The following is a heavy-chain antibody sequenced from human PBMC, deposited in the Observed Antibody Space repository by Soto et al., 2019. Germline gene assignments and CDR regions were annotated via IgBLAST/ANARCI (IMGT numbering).Heavy chain of an antibody. Sequence: QVQLVQSGAEVKKPGSSVKVSCKASGDTFTTNSLNWVRQAPGQGLEWMGGIIPVVGTTKYAQKYQDRVTITGDKSTNTAYMDLSSLRSDDTAVYYCARGLLYATTYFDYWGQGTLVTVSS. CDR1: GDTFTTNS. J-gene: IGHJ4*02. CDR2: IIPVVGTT. CDR3: ARGLLYATTYFDY. D-gene: IGHD2-8*01. V-gene: IGHV1-69*06.